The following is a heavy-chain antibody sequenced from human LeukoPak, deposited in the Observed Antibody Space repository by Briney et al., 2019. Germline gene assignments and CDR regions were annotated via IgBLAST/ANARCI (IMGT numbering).Heavy chain of an antibody. CDR2: INSDGSST. CDR1: GFTFSSYW. Sequence: GGSLRLSCAASGFTFSSYWMHWVRQAPGKGLVWVSRINSDGSSTSYADSVKGRFTISRDNSKNTLYLQMNSLGPEDTAMYYCAKVRVVFNWNYAYYFDYWGQGTLVTVSS. CDR3: AKVRVVFNWNYAYYFDY. V-gene: IGHV3-74*01. J-gene: IGHJ4*02. D-gene: IGHD1-7*01.